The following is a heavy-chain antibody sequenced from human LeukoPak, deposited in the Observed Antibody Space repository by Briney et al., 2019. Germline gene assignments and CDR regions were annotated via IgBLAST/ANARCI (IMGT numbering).Heavy chain of an antibody. Sequence: KTSETLSLTCTVSGGSISSSTYYWGWIRQPPGKEMEWIGNVYKSGSTYYKTYLKSRVTISVDTSKNQFSLKLSSVTAADTAVYYCARAAAGTGWFDPWGQGTLVTVSS. J-gene: IGHJ5*02. V-gene: IGHV4-39*07. CDR3: ARAAAGTGWFDP. CDR1: GGSISSSTYY. D-gene: IGHD6-13*01. CDR2: VYKSGST.